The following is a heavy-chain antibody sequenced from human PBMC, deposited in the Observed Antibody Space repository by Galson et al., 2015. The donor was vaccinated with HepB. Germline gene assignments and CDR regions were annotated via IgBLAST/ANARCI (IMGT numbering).Heavy chain of an antibody. J-gene: IGHJ4*02. Sequence: SLRLSCAASGFSIGSYPLNWVRQAPGKGLDWVSSISSSRSHIFYADSVKGRFTISRDDAKNSLYLQMNDLRAEDTAIYYCVRGALPDEWLLGYWGRGTLVTVSS. CDR2: ISSSRSHI. D-gene: IGHD3-3*01. CDR3: VRGALPDEWLLGY. CDR1: GFSIGSYP. V-gene: IGHV3-21*06.